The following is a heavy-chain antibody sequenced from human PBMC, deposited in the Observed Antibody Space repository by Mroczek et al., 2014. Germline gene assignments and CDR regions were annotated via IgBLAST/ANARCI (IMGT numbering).Heavy chain of an antibody. CDR1: GGSFSGYY. V-gene: IGHV4-34*01. J-gene: IGHJ4*02. CDR3: ARLHFYGY. Sequence: QVQLQESGAGLLKPSETLSLTCAIYGGSFSGYYWSWIRQPPGKGLEWIGEINHSGSTNYNPSLKSRVTISVDTSKNQFSLKLSSVTAADTAVYYCARLHFYGYWGQGTLVTVSS. CDR2: INHSGST. D-gene: IGHD2/OR15-2a*01.